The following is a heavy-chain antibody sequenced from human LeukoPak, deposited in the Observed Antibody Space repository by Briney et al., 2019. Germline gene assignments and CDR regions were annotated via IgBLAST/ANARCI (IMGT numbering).Heavy chain of an antibody. J-gene: IGHJ5*02. CDR2: ISTYNGNT. Sequence: GASVKVSCKASGYTFTSYDISWVRHAPGQGLEWMGWISTYNGNTNYAQKLQGRVTMTTDTITTTAYMELRSLRSDDTAVYYCARDHSGNWFDPWGQGTLVTVSS. CDR3: ARDHSGNWFDP. D-gene: IGHD1-26*01. V-gene: IGHV1-18*01. CDR1: GYTFTSYD.